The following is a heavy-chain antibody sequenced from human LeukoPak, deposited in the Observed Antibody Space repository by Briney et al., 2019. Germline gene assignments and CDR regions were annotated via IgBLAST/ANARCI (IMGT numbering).Heavy chain of an antibody. Sequence: ASVKVSCKASGGTFSSHAISWVRQAPGQGLEWMGWINPNSGGTNYAQKFQGRVTMTRDTSISTAYMELSRLRSDDTAVYYCARDRAVVVAATDYWGQGTLVTVSS. J-gene: IGHJ4*02. CDR3: ARDRAVVVAATDY. CDR2: INPNSGGT. V-gene: IGHV1-2*02. CDR1: GGTFSSHA. D-gene: IGHD2-15*01.